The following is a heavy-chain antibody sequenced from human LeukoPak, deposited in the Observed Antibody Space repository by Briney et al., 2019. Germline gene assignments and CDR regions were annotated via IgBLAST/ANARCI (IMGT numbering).Heavy chain of an antibody. V-gene: IGHV3-53*01. CDR3: AGVGGSSGYYPYYFDY. CDR2: IYSGGST. J-gene: IGHJ4*02. Sequence: GGSLRLSCAASGFTFSSNYMSWVRQAPGRGLDWVSVIYSGGSTYYAESVKGRFTISRDNSKNTLYLQMNSLRAEDTAVYYCAGVGGSSGYYPYYFDYWGQGTLVTVSS. CDR1: GFTFSSNY. D-gene: IGHD3-22*01.